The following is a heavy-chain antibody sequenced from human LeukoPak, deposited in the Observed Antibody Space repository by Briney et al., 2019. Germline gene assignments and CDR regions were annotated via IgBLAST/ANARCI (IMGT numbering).Heavy chain of an antibody. Sequence: GGSLRLSCAASGFTVNNNYMSWVRQAPEKGLEWVSIIYSGGSTYYADSVKGRFTISRDNSKNTLYLQMNSLRAEDTAVYYCAKDLHYYDSSGYGNDYWGQGTLVTVSS. CDR3: AKDLHYYDSSGYGNDY. D-gene: IGHD3-22*01. J-gene: IGHJ4*02. V-gene: IGHV3-66*01. CDR1: GFTVNNNY. CDR2: IYSGGST.